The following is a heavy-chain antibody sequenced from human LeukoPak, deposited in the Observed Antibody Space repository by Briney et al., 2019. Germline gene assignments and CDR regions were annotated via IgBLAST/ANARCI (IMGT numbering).Heavy chain of an antibody. J-gene: IGHJ4*02. CDR2: INSNSGGT. V-gene: IGHV1-2*02. CDR3: AGDSFGHDNDLDY. D-gene: IGHD3-10*01. Sequence: GASVKVSCKASGYTFTNYFLHWLRQAPGQGREWMGWINSNSGGTHYAQKFQGRVTMTRDTSINTAYMELSRLRSDDTAVYYCAGDSFGHDNDLDYWGQGTLVTVSS. CDR1: GYTFTNYF.